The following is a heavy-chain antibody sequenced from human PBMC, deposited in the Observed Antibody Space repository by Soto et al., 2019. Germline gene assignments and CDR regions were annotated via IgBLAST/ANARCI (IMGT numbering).Heavy chain of an antibody. Sequence: VQLLESGGGLVQPGGSLRLSCAASGFSVSRYAMMWVRQPPGKGLEWVAVIWYDGSNINYEDSVKGRFTISRDNSKNTLYLQMNNLRVEDTAVYYCARDGADTYLPDYWGQGTLVTVSS. CDR1: GFSVSRYA. CDR2: IWYDGSNI. CDR3: ARDGADTYLPDY. V-gene: IGHV3-33*08. D-gene: IGHD6-19*01. J-gene: IGHJ4*02.